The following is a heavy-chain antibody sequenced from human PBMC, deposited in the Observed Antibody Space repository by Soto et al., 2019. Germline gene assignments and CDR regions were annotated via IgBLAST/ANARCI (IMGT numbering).Heavy chain of an antibody. CDR2: IGTAGDP. D-gene: IGHD6-19*01. CDR3: ARGGYSSGWYGAYYYYGMDV. V-gene: IGHV3-13*05. Sequence: QPGGSLRLSCAASGFTFSSYDMHWARQATGKGLEWVSAIGTAGDPYYPGSVKGRFTISRENAKNSLYLQMNSLRAGDTAVYYCARGGYSSGWYGAYYYYGMDVWGQGTTVTVSS. J-gene: IGHJ6*02. CDR1: GFTFSSYD.